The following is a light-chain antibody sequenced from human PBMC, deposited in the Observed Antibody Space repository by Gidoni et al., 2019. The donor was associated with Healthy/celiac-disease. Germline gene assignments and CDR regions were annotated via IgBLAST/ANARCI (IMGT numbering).Light chain of an antibody. CDR3: QQYNSYSWT. CDR1: QSISSW. CDR2: KAS. J-gene: IGKJ1*01. Sequence: DIQMTQSPSTLSASVGDRVTIPCRASQSISSWLAWYQQKPGKAPKLLIYKASSLESGVPSRYSGSGSGTEFTLTISSLQPDDCATYYCQQYNSYSWTFGQGTKVEIK. V-gene: IGKV1-5*03.